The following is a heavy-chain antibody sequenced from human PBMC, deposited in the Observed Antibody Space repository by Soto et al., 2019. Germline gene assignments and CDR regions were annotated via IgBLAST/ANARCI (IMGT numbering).Heavy chain of an antibody. CDR2: INAGNGNT. CDR1: GYTFTSYA. V-gene: IGHV1-3*01. D-gene: IGHD5-18*01. J-gene: IGHJ6*02. CDR3: ARSNSYGYVYYYYGMDV. Sequence: ASVKVSCKASGYTFTSYAMHWVRQAPGQRLEWMGWINAGNGNTKYSQKFQGRVTITRDTSASTAYMELSSLRSEDTAVYYCARSNSYGYVYYYYGMDVWGQGTTVTVCS.